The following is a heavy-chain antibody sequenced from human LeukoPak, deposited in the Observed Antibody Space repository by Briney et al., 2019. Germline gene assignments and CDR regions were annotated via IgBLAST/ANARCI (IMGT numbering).Heavy chain of an antibody. CDR1: GYSISSGYY. D-gene: IGHD4-17*01. CDR3: ARRGYGGFDP. CDR2: IYHSGST. Sequence: KTSETLSLTCAVSGYSISSGYYWGWIRQPPGKGLEWIGSIYHSGSTYYNPSLKSRVTISVDTSKNQFSLELSSVTAADTAVYYCARRGYGGFDPWGQGALVTVSS. V-gene: IGHV4-38-2*01. J-gene: IGHJ5*02.